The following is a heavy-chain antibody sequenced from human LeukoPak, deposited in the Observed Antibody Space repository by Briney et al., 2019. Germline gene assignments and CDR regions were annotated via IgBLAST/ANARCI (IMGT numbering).Heavy chain of an antibody. CDR3: ARVGYCSGGSCSAFDY. Sequence: SSETLSLTCAVYGGSFSGYYWSWIRQPPGKGLEWIGEINHSGSTNYNPSLKSRVTISVDTSKNQFSLKLSSVTAADTAVYYCARVGYCSGGSCSAFDYWGQGTLVTVSS. CDR2: INHSGST. D-gene: IGHD2-15*01. CDR1: GGSFSGYY. V-gene: IGHV4-34*01. J-gene: IGHJ4*02.